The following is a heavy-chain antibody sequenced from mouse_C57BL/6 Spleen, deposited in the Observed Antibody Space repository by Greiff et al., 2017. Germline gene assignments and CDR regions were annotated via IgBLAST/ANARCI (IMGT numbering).Heavy chain of an antibody. Sequence: QVQLQQSGAELVKPGASVKISCKASGYAFSSYWMNWVKQRPGKGLEWIGRIYPGDGDTNYNGKFKGKATLTADKSSSPAYMQLSSLTSEDSAVYFWASMGYAKVVEAMDYWGQGTSVTVSS. J-gene: IGHJ4*01. CDR1: GYAFSSYW. V-gene: IGHV1-80*01. D-gene: IGHD1-1*01. CDR2: IYPGDGDT. CDR3: ASMGYAKVVEAMDY.